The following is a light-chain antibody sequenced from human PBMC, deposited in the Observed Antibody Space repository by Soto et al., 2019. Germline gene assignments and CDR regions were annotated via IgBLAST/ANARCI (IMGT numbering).Light chain of an antibody. V-gene: IGKV3-20*01. CDR3: QQYGSSPYT. J-gene: IGKJ2*01. CDR1: QGVSSSY. Sequence: EVVLTQSPGTLSLSPGERATLSCRAGQGVSSSYLAWYQQKPGQAPRLLIYGTSRRATGIPDRFSGSGSVTDFTLTISRLEPEDFAVYFCQQYGSSPYTFSQGTKLEIK. CDR2: GTS.